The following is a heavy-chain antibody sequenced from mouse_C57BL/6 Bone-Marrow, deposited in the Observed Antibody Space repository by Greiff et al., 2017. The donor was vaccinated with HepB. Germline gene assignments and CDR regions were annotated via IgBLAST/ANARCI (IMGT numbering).Heavy chain of an antibody. Sequence: QVQLKESGAELVRPGASVTLSCKASGYTFTDYEMHWVKQTPVHGLEWIGAIDPETGGTAYNQKFKGKAILTADKSSSTAYMELRSLTSEDSAVYYCTRPHSVREDYDYGGQGTALTVSA. J-gene: IGHJ2*01. CDR1: GYTFTDYE. D-gene: IGHD2-14*01. CDR3: TRPHSVREDYDY. CDR2: IDPETGGT. V-gene: IGHV1-15*01.